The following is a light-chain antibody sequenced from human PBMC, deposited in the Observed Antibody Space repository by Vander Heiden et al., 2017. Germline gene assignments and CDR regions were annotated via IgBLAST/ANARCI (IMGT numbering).Light chain of an antibody. Sequence: DIQMTQPPSSLSASVGDRVIITCRASQSISSYLNWYQQKPGKAPKLLIYAASSLQSGVPSRFSGSGSGTDFTLTISSQQPEDFATYYCQQSYSTPLTFGGGTKVEIK. J-gene: IGKJ4*01. CDR3: QQSYSTPLT. CDR1: QSISSY. CDR2: AAS. V-gene: IGKV1-39*01.